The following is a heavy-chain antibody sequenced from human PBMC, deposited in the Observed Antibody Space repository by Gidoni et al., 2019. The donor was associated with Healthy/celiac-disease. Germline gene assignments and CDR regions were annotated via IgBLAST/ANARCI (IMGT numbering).Heavy chain of an antibody. Sequence: EVQLVESGGGLVQPGGSLRLSCAASGFPFSSYDMHWVRQATGTGLEWVSAIGTAGDTYYPGSVKGRFTISRENAKNSLYLQMNSLRAGDTAVYYCARSPDSSSFGMDVWGQGTTVTVSS. CDR1: GFPFSSYD. CDR2: IGTAGDT. J-gene: IGHJ6*02. D-gene: IGHD6-6*01. V-gene: IGHV3-13*01. CDR3: ARSPDSSSFGMDV.